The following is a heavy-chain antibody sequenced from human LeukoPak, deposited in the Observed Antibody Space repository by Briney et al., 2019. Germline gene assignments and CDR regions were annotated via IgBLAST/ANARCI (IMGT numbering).Heavy chain of an antibody. D-gene: IGHD2-2*01. CDR3: AREGYCSSTSCSPRHAFDI. Sequence: SGPALAKPTPPLTLTCTFSGFSLRTSGMCVSWIRQPPAKGLEWIGIIYYSGSTYYNPSLKSRVTISVDTSKNQFSLKLSSVTAADTAVYYCAREGYCSSTSCSPRHAFDIWGQGTMVTVSS. CDR1: GFSLRTSGMC. V-gene: IGHV4-39*07. J-gene: IGHJ3*02. CDR2: IYYSGST.